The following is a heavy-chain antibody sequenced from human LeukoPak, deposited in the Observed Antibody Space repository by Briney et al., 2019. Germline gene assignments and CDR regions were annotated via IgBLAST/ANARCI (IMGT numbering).Heavy chain of an antibody. D-gene: IGHD3-22*01. CDR2: ISVRAGTI. J-gene: IGHJ6*02. CDR3: AKDFPHYYEVPHGMDV. CDR1: GFGFGQYE. Sequence: PGESLRLSCAASGFGFGQYEMNWVRQAPGKGLEWIAYISVRAGTIYYGDSAEGRFTISRDDAKNSLYLQMNGLRVEDTAIYYCAKDFPHYYEVPHGMDVWGQGTTVTV. V-gene: IGHV3-48*03.